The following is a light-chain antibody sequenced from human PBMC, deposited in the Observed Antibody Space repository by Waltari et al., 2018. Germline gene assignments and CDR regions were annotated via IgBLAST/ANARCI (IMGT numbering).Light chain of an antibody. CDR2: GAS. V-gene: IGKV3-11*01. J-gene: IGKJ4*01. Sequence: VIFPPSPATLSLSPGERATLSCRASQSVATYLPWYQQKPGQATRLLIYGASRRATGIPDRCSGTGSGTEFTITISSLEPEDFAVYFCQRYSNSPLTFGGGTKVEIK. CDR1: QSVATY. CDR3: QRYSNSPLT.